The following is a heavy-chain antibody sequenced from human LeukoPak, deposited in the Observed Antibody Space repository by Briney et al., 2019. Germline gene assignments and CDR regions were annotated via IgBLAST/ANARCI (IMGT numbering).Heavy chain of an antibody. V-gene: IGHV3-21*01. CDR2: ISSSSSYI. J-gene: IGHJ6*02. CDR1: GFTFSSYS. Sequence: PGGSLRLSCAASGFTFSSYSMNWVRQAPGKGLEWVSSISSSSSYIYYADSVKGRFTISRDNAKNSLYLQMNSLRAEDTAVYYCAKSQRQLREMDVWGQGTTVTVSS. D-gene: IGHD5-18*01. CDR3: AKSQRQLREMDV.